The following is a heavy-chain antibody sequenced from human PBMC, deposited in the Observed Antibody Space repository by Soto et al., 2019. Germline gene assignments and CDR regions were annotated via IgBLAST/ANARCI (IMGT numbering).Heavy chain of an antibody. V-gene: IGHV3-33*01. D-gene: IGHD4-17*01. CDR1: GFTFSSYG. CDR3: ARAEDYGDYVSDY. CDR2: IWYDGSNK. Sequence: QVQLVESGGGVVQPGRSLRLSCAASGFTFSSYGMHWVRQAPGKGLEWVAVIWYDGSNKYYADSVKGRFTISRDNSQNTLYLQMNSLRAEDTAVYYCARAEDYGDYVSDYWGQGTLVTVSS. J-gene: IGHJ4*02.